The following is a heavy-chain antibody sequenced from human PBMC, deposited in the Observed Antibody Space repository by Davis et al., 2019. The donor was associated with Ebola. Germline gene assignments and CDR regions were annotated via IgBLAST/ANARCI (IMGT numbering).Heavy chain of an antibody. CDR3: AGGSGWIHDY. J-gene: IGHJ4*02. Sequence: PGGSLRLSCTASGFTFTTFWMNWVRQAPGKGLEWVANINQDGSVKNYVDSVKGRFAISRDNTKNSVYLQVNSLRAEDTAVYYCAGGSGWIHDYWGQGTLVTVSS. CDR1: GFTFTTFW. V-gene: IGHV3-7*01. D-gene: IGHD6-19*01. CDR2: INQDGSVK.